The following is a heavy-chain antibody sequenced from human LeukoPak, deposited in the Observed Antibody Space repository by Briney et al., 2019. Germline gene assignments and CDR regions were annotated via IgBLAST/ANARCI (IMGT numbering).Heavy chain of an antibody. CDR3: TRGDYYDSRENYRS. CDR1: GFTFSGSA. J-gene: IGHJ4*02. V-gene: IGHV3-73*01. CDR2: IRSKANCYAT. Sequence: GGSLKLSCAASGFTFSGSAMHWVRQASGKGLEWVGRIRSKANCYATAYAASVNGRFTISRDDSKNTAYLQMSSLKTEDTALYYCTRGDYYDSRENYRSWGQGTRVTVSS. D-gene: IGHD3-22*01.